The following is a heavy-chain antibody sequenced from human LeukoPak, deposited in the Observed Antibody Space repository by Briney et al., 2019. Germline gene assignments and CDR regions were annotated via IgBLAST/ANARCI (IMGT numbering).Heavy chain of an antibody. CDR3: AKDMIVERYYFDY. D-gene: IGHD3-22*01. CDR2: ISSSSSYI. V-gene: IGHV3-21*01. Sequence: PGGSLRLSCAASGFTFSSYSMNWVRQAPGKGLEWVSSISSSSSYIYYADSVKGRFTISRDNAKNSLYLQMNSLRAEDTAVYYCAKDMIVERYYFDYWGQGTLVTVSS. CDR1: GFTFSSYS. J-gene: IGHJ4*02.